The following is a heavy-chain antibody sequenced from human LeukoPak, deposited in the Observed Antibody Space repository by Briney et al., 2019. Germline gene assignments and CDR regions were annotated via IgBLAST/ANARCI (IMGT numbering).Heavy chain of an antibody. CDR2: IYYSGST. CDR1: GGSISSSSYY. D-gene: IGHD5-12*01. V-gene: IGHV4-39*07. CDR3: ARVYSGHWYSDL. Sequence: SETLSLTCTVSGGSISSSSYYWGWIRQPPGKGLEWIGSIYYSGSTYYNPSLKSRVTISVDTSKNQFSLKLSSVTAADTAVYYCARVYSGHWYSDLWGRGTLVTVSS. J-gene: IGHJ2*01.